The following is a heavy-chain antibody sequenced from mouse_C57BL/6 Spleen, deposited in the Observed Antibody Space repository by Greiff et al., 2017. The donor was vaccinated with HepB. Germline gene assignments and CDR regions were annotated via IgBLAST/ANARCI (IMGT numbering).Heavy chain of an antibody. CDR1: GFSLTSYA. CDR3: ARNPEAQATYAMDY. D-gene: IGHD3-2*02. CDR2: IWTGGGT. J-gene: IGHJ4*01. V-gene: IGHV2-9-1*01. Sequence: QVQLKQSGPGLVAPSQSLSITCTVSGFSLTSYAISWVRQPPGKGLEWLGVIWTGGGTNYNSALKSRLSISKDNSKSQVFLKMNSLQTDDTARYYCARNPEAQATYAMDYWGQGTSVTVSS.